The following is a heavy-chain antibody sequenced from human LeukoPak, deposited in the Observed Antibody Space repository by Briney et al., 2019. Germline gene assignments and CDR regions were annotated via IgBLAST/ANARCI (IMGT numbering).Heavy chain of an antibody. V-gene: IGHV3-66*01. CDR1: GFTFSSND. CDR3: ARDRGTHDYERFDY. D-gene: IGHD3-16*01. Sequence: GGSLRLSCAASGFTFSSNDMSWVRQAPGKGLEWVSIIYSDGGTYYADSVKGRFTISRDNSKKTLYLQMNSLRAEDTAVFYCARDRGTHDYERFDYWGQGTLVTVSS. CDR2: IYSDGGT. J-gene: IGHJ4*02.